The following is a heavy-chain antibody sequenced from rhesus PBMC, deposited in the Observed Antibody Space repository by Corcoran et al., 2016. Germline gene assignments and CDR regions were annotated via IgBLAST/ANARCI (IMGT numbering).Heavy chain of an antibody. D-gene: IGHD1-38*01. CDR3: AREVELLFPYFDY. J-gene: IGHJ4*01. Sequence: QVQLQESGPGVVKPSETLSLTCAVSGGSISDSYRWSWIRQPPGKGLEWIGYIYGSRKNTNDSTKSTNYNPSLKSRVTNSKNTSKNQFYLKLSSVTAADTAGYYCAREVELLFPYFDYRGQGVLVTVSS. CDR2: IYGSRKNTNDSTKST. CDR1: GGSISDSYR. V-gene: IGHV4S10*01.